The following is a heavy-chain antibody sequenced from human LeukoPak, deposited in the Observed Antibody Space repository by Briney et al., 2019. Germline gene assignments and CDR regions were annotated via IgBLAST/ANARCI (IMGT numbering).Heavy chain of an antibody. CDR2: ISWDGGNT. V-gene: IGHV3-43D*03. J-gene: IGHJ6*03. CDR3: AKDKGMGITAAVSYMDV. CDR1: GFTFTGFS. D-gene: IGHD6-13*01. Sequence: GGSLRLSCAVSGFTFTGFSMHWVRQVPGKGLEWVSLISWDGGNTYYADSVKGRFTISRDNSKNSLYLQMNSLRAEDTALYYCAKDKGMGITAAVSYMDVWGKGTTVTVSS.